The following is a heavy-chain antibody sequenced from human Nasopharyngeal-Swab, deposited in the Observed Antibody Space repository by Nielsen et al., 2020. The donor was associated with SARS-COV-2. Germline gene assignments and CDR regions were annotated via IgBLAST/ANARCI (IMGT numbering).Heavy chain of an antibody. Sequence: VRQAPGKGLEWVAVIWYDGSNKYYEDSVKGRFTISRDNSKNTLYLQMNSLRAEDTAVYYCARDPNYYDSSGYLDYWGQGTPVTVSS. D-gene: IGHD3-22*01. CDR3: ARDPNYYDSSGYLDY. J-gene: IGHJ4*02. CDR2: IWYDGSNK. V-gene: IGHV3-33*01.